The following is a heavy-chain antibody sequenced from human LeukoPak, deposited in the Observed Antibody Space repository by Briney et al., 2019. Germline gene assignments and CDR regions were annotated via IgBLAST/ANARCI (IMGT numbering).Heavy chain of an antibody. CDR2: ISYDGSNK. CDR1: GFTFSSYG. Sequence: GRSLRLSCAASGFTFSSYGMHWVRQAPGKGLEWVAVISYDGSNKYYADSVKGRFTISRDNSKNTLYLQMNSLRAEDTAVYYCATTYYYGSGSYYNQHYYYMDVWGKGTTVTVSS. J-gene: IGHJ6*03. CDR3: ATTYYYGSGSYYNQHYYYMDV. V-gene: IGHV3-30*03. D-gene: IGHD3-10*01.